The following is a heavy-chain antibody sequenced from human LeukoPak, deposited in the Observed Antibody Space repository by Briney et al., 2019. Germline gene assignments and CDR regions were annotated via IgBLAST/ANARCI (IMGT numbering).Heavy chain of an antibody. J-gene: IGHJ3*02. Sequence: SETLSLTCAVYGGSFSGYYWSWIRQPPGKGLEWIGEINHSGSTNYNPSLKSRVTISVDTSKNQFSLKLSSVTAADTAVYYCARGCFTIFGVVRDAFDIWGQGTMVTVSS. CDR2: INHSGST. V-gene: IGHV4-34*01. D-gene: IGHD3-3*01. CDR3: ARGCFTIFGVVRDAFDI. CDR1: GGSFSGYY.